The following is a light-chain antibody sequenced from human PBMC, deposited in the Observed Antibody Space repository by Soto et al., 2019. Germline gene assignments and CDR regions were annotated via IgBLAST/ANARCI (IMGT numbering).Light chain of an antibody. Sequence: EIEMTQSPATLSLSPGERATLYCWASQSVSSNLAWYQQKPGQAPRLLIYGASTRVTGVPARFSGSGSGTEFILIISSLQSEDFAVYYCQQYGDSPPNTFGQGTKLEIK. CDR3: QQYGDSPPNT. CDR2: GAS. CDR1: QSVSSN. V-gene: IGKV3-15*01. J-gene: IGKJ2*01.